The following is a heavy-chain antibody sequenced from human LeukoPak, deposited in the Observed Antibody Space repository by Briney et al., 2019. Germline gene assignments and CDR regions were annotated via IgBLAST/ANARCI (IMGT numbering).Heavy chain of an antibody. CDR1: GFTFSNYA. J-gene: IGHJ4*02. V-gene: IGHV3-23*01. CDR3: AKDRDSGSGSYLYYDY. D-gene: IGHD3-10*01. CDR2: ISGAGGST. Sequence: GSLRLSCAASGFTFSNYAMSWVRQAPGKGLEWVSDISGAGGSTDYADSVKGRFTISRDNSKNTLYLQMNSLRAEDTAVYYCAKDRDSGSGSYLYYDYWGQGTLVTVSS.